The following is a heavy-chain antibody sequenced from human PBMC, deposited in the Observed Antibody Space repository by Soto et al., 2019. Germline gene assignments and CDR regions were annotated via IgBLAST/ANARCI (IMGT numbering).Heavy chain of an antibody. V-gene: IGHV4-39*01. CDR3: ARQPPPYYYDSSGYYLDAFDI. CDR1: GGSISSSSYY. Sequence: QLQLQESGLGLVKPSETLSLTCTVSGGSISSSSYYWGWIRQPPGKGLEWIGCIYYSGSTYYNPSLKSRVTISVDTSKNQFSLKLSSVTAADTAVYYCARQPPPYYYDSSGYYLDAFDIWGQGTMVTVSS. D-gene: IGHD3-22*01. J-gene: IGHJ3*02. CDR2: IYYSGST.